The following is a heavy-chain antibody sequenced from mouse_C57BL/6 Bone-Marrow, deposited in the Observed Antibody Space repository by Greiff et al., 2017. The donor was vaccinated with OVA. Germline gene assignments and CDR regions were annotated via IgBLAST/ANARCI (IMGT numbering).Heavy chain of an antibody. CDR2: SRNKANDYTT. CDR3: ARDVWFAY. Sequence: EVQGVESGGGLVQSGRSLRLSCATSGFTFSDFYMEWVRQAPGKGLEWIAASRNKANDYTTEYSASVKGRFIVSRDTSQSILYLQMNALRAEDSAIYYCARDVWFAYWGQGTLVTVSA. CDR1: GFTFSDFY. J-gene: IGHJ3*01. V-gene: IGHV7-1*01.